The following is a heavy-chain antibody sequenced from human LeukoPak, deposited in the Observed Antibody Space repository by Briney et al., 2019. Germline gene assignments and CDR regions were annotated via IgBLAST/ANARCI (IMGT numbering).Heavy chain of an antibody. D-gene: IGHD3-16*01. CDR3: ARTYTSDY. V-gene: IGHV1-69*05. CDR2: IIPIFGTA. Sequence: ASVKVSCKASGYTFTSYDISWVRQAPGQGLEWMGGIIPIFGTANYAQKFQGRVTITTDESTSTAYMELSSLRSEDTAVYYCARTYTSDYWGQGTLVTVSS. CDR1: GYTFTSYD. J-gene: IGHJ4*02.